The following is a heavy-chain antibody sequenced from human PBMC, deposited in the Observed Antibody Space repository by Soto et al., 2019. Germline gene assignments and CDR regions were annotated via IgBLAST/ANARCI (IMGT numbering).Heavy chain of an antibody. CDR2: IYWDDDK. D-gene: IGHD3-10*01. V-gene: IGHV2-5*02. CDR3: AHRRGLWFGDEYYFDY. J-gene: IGHJ4*02. Sequence: QITLKESGPPLVKPTQTLTLTCTFSGFSLSTSGVGVGWIRQPPGKALEWLALIYWDDDKRYSPSLKSRLTITKDTSKNQVVLTMTNMDPVDTATYYCAHRRGLWFGDEYYFDYWGQGTLVTVSS. CDR1: GFSLSTSGVG.